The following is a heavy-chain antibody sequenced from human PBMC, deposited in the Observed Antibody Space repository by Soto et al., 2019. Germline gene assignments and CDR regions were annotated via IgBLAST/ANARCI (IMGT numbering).Heavy chain of an antibody. J-gene: IGHJ6*02. Sequence: QVQLVQSGAEVKKPGASVNVSCKASGYTFTSYGISWVRQAPGQGLEWMGWISAYNGNTNYAQKLQGRVTMTTDTSKSTAYMELRSLRSDDTAVYYCARKERSSWQYSYYYYGMDVWGQGTTVTVSS. V-gene: IGHV1-18*01. CDR1: GYTFTSYG. CDR2: ISAYNGNT. CDR3: ARKERSSWQYSYYYYGMDV. D-gene: IGHD6-13*01.